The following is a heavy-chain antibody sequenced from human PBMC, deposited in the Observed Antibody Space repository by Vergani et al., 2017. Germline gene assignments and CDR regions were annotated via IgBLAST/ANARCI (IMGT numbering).Heavy chain of an antibody. CDR2: VNFVTGAA. D-gene: IGHD2-15*01. CDR1: GYIFKNYY. J-gene: IGHJ4*02. Sequence: QVQLVQSGAAVKKPGASAKVSCTASGYIFKNYYMHWLRLAPGQGFQWMGVVNFVTGAATSPQKFEGRITMTRDTSTATFYMDLSSLKYEDTAIYYCARSIGYCTSGSCRPYYFDLWGQGTLVIVSS. V-gene: IGHV1-46*02. CDR3: ARSIGYCTSGSCRPYYFDL.